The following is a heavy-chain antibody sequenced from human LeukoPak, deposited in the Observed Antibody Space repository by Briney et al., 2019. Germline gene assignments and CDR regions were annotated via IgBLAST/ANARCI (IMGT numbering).Heavy chain of an antibody. Sequence: PSETLSLTCTVSGGSISSGGYYGSWFGKNPGKGLGWIGYIYYSGSTYYNPSLKSRVTISVDTSKNQFSLKLSSVTAADTAVYYCARHTVTQGALGYWGQGTLVTVSS. CDR1: GGSISSGGYY. J-gene: IGHJ4*02. V-gene: IGHV4-31*03. CDR2: IYYSGST. D-gene: IGHD4-17*01. CDR3: ARHTVTQGALGY.